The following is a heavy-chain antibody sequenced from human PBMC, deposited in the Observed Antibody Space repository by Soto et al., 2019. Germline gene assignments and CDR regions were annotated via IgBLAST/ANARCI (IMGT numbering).Heavy chain of an antibody. CDR1: GFTLGSHG. D-gene: IGHD2-21*01. CDR2: ISYDETNE. CDR3: AKDLRTTISDYGMDV. J-gene: IGHJ6*02. V-gene: IGHV3-30*18. Sequence: QVQLVESGGGLVQPGGSLRLTCVASGFTLGSHGMHWVRQAPGKGLEWVAVISYDETNEYYVDSVKGRFTISRDNSKSTLHLQMNRLRPEDTAVYKCAKDLRTTISDYGMDVWGQGTTVTVSS.